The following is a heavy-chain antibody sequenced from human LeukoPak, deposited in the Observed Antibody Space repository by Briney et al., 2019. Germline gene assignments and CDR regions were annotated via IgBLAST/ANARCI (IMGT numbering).Heavy chain of an antibody. CDR1: GFTFSSYE. Sequence: PGGSLRLSCAASGFTFSSYEMNWVRQAPGKGLEWVSYISSSGSTIYYADSVKGRFTISRDNAKNSLYLQMNSLRAEDTAVYYCARDQTYSSGWVTRERSFDYWGQGTLVTVSS. CDR3: ARDQTYSSGWVTRERSFDY. CDR2: ISSSGSTI. J-gene: IGHJ4*02. V-gene: IGHV3-48*03. D-gene: IGHD6-19*01.